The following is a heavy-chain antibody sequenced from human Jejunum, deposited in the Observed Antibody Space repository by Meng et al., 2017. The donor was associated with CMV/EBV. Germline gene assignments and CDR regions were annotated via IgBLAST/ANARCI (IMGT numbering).Heavy chain of an antibody. D-gene: IGHD4/OR15-4a*01. CDR3: AAGDCGAANCSGWGAFDL. CDR2: INQDGSER. CDR1: TLTTYW. Sequence: TLTTYWRHWVRQVPGEGLEWVANINQDGSERYYVDSVKGRFTISRNNAKNLLYLYMNNLRGDDTAVYYCAAGDCGAANCSGWGAFDLWGQGTVVTVSS. J-gene: IGHJ3*01. V-gene: IGHV3-7*01.